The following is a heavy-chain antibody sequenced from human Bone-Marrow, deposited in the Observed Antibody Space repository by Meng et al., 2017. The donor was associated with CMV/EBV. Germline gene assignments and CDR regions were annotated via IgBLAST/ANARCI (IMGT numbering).Heavy chain of an antibody. CDR2: INPNSGGT. V-gene: IGHV1-2*02. CDR3: AGDNWNYGWFDP. J-gene: IGHJ5*02. Sequence: CEASGYTFTGDYIHWVRQAPGQGLEWMGWINPNSGGTNYAQKFQGRVTMTRDTSISTAYMELSRLRSDDTAVYYCAGDNWNYGWFDPWGQGTLVTVSS. CDR1: GYTFTGDY. D-gene: IGHD1-7*01.